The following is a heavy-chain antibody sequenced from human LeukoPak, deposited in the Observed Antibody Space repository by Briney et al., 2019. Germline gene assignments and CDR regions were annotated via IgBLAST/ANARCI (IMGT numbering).Heavy chain of an antibody. CDR2: IKSKTDGGTT. D-gene: IGHD4-23*01. CDR3: TTDCRGDTVAHVRGRCTNAFDI. Sequence: GGSLRLSCAASGFTFSNAWMSWVRQAPGKGLEWVGRIKSKTDGGTTDYAAPVKGRFTISRDDSKNTLYLQMNSLKTEDTAVYYCTTDCRGDTVAHVRGRCTNAFDIWGQGTMVTVSS. J-gene: IGHJ3*02. V-gene: IGHV3-15*01. CDR1: GFTFSNAW.